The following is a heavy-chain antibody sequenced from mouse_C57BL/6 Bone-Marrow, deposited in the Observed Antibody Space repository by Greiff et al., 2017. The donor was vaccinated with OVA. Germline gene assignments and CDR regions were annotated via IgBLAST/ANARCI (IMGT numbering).Heavy chain of an antibody. CDR3: TRALYYGTPYYFDY. V-gene: IGHV1-4*01. D-gene: IGHD1-1*01. CDR2: INPSSGYT. Sequence: QVQLQQSGAELARPGASVKMSCKASGYTFTSYTMHWVKQRPGQGLEWIGYINPSSGYTKYNQKFKDKATLTADKSSSTAYMELRSLTSEDSAVYYCTRALYYGTPYYFDYWGQGTTLTVSS. CDR1: GYTFTSYT. J-gene: IGHJ2*01.